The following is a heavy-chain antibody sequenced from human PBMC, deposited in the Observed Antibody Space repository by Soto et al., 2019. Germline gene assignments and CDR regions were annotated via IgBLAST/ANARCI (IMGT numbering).Heavy chain of an antibody. Sequence: LSLTCTVSGGSIGNYYCNWIRHPAGKGLEWIGRIDTSGSTNYNPSLKSRVTMSVDTSKQEFSLKLSSVTAADTALYYCARGGQDFWSGPFDYWGRGALVTVSS. CDR2: IDTSGST. CDR3: ARGGQDFWSGPFDY. V-gene: IGHV4-4*07. J-gene: IGHJ4*02. CDR1: GGSIGNYY. D-gene: IGHD3-3*01.